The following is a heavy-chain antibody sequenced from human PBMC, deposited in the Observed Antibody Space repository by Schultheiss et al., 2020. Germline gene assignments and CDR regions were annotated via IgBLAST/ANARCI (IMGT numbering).Heavy chain of an antibody. Sequence: SGPTLVKPTQTLTLTCTFSGFSLSTSGVGVGWIRQPPGKALEWLAHIFSNDEKSYSTSLKSRLTISKDTSKSQVVLTMTNMDPVDTATYYCVRIREGNWKGDYYYGMDVWGQGTTVTVSS. D-gene: IGHD1-1*01. CDR1: GFSLSTSGVG. V-gene: IGHV2-26*01. CDR3: VRIREGNWKGDYYYGMDV. CDR2: IFSNDEK. J-gene: IGHJ6*02.